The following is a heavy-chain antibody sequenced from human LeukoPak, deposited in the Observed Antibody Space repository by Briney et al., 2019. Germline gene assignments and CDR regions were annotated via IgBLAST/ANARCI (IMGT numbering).Heavy chain of an antibody. CDR1: GYTLTELS. V-gene: IGHV1-24*01. CDR3: ATSDLSYCGGDCYSI. D-gene: IGHD2-21*01. J-gene: IGHJ4*02. Sequence: GASVKVSCKVSGYTLTELSMHWVRQAPGKGLEWMGGFDPEDGETIYAQKFQGRVTMTEDTSTDTAYMELSSLRSEDTAVYYCATSDLSYCGGDCYSIWGQGTLVTVSS. CDR2: FDPEDGET.